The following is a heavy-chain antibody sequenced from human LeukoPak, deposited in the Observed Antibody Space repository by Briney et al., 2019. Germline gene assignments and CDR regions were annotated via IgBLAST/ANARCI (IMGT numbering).Heavy chain of an antibody. Sequence: PGGSLRLSCAVSGFNFDSYWMSWVRQAPGKGLEWVANIKPDGSEKYYVDSVKGRFTISRDNAKNSLYLQMDGLRAEDTAVYYCARHPYGVLHYWGQGTLVSISS. D-gene: IGHD4-17*01. CDR1: GFNFDSYW. CDR3: ARHPYGVLHY. J-gene: IGHJ4*02. CDR2: IKPDGSEK. V-gene: IGHV3-7*01.